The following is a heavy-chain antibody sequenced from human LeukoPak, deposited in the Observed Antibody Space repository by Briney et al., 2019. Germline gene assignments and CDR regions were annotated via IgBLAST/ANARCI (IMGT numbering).Heavy chain of an antibody. CDR2: ISTYNGDT. V-gene: IGHV1-18*01. CDR3: ARDPSNTSGRYIYFDY. D-gene: IGHD2-2*01. Sequence: ASVKVSRKASGYTFTRYAISWVRQAPGQGLEWMGWISTYNGDTNYAQNFQGRVTMTTDTSTTTAYMELRSLRSDDSAIYFCARDPSNTSGRYIYFDYWGQGTLVTVSS. CDR1: GYTFTRYA. J-gene: IGHJ4*02.